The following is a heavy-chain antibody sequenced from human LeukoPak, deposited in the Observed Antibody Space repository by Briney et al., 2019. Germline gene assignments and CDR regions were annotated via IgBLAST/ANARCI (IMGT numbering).Heavy chain of an antibody. CDR3: ARGVSGSYVFDY. D-gene: IGHD3-16*01. CDR2: IYYSGST. CDR1: GGSVSSGSYY. J-gene: IGHJ4*02. V-gene: IGHV4-61*01. Sequence: SETLSLTCTVSGGSVSSGSYYWSWIRQPPGKGLEWIGYIYYSGSTNYNPSLKSRVSISVDTPKNQFCLKLSSVTAADTAAYYCARGVSGSYVFDYWGQGTLVTVSS.